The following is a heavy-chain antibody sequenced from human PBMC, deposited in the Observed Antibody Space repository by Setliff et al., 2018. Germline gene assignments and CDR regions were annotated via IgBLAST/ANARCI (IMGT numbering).Heavy chain of an antibody. CDR3: ARFAKCGGHCWNDY. D-gene: IGHD2-21*02. CDR1: GFDYA. J-gene: IGHJ4*02. CDR2: ISGGADKT. V-gene: IGHV3-23*01. Sequence: PVGSLRLSCIVSGFDYAMSWVRQAPGKRLEWVSSISGGADKTYYADSVRGRFTISRDNSKNILYLQMNSLRPEDTAVYYCARFAKCGGHCWNDYWGQGTRVTVSS.